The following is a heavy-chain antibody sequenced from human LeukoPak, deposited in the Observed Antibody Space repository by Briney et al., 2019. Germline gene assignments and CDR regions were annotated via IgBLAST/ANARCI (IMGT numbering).Heavy chain of an antibody. D-gene: IGHD2-15*01. J-gene: IGHJ4*02. CDR2: ISYDRSKT. Sequence: GGSLRLSCAVSGFTFSSFAVHWVRQAPGKGLEWVAVISYDRSKTYYADSVKGRFTISRDNSKNTVYLQMNSLSTENTAMYYCARDQSSGGRWLDYWGRGTLVTVSS. V-gene: IGHV3-30-3*01. CDR3: ARDQSSGGRWLDY. CDR1: GFTFSSFA.